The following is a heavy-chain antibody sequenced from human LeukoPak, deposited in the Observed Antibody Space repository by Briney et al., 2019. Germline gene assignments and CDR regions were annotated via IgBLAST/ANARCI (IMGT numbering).Heavy chain of an antibody. V-gene: IGHV3-23*01. Sequence: GGSLRLSWAASGFTFTKYAMSWVRQAPGKGLEWVSAITTDGRSTYYADSVKGRFTISRDNSKNTLYLQMNSLRAEDTALYYCAKGSSTTCPCYRDYWGQGTLVTVSS. D-gene: IGHD2-2*01. J-gene: IGHJ4*02. CDR3: AKGSSTTCPCYRDY. CDR2: ITTDGRST. CDR1: GFTFTKYA.